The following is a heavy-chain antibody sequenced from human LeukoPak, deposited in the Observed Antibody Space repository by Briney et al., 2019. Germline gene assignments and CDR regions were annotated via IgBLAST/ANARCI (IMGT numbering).Heavy chain of an antibody. Sequence: KPSETLSLTCTVSGGSISSYYWSWIRQPPGKGLEWIGYIYYSGSTNYNPSLKSRVTISVDTSKNQFSLKLSPVTAADTAVYYCARAPGMDCSGGSCYFRDYWGQGTLVTVSS. D-gene: IGHD2-15*01. CDR2: IYYSGST. J-gene: IGHJ4*02. CDR1: GGSISSYY. CDR3: ARAPGMDCSGGSCYFRDY. V-gene: IGHV4-59*01.